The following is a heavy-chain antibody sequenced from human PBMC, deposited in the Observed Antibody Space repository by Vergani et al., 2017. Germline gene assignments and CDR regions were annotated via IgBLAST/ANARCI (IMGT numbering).Heavy chain of an antibody. V-gene: IGHV3-30*18. D-gene: IGHD3-3*01. CDR3: AKGSITIFGVVRG. CDR2: ISYDGSNK. Sequence: QVQRVESGGGVVQPGRSLRLSCAASGFTFSSYGMHWVRQAPGKGLEWVAVISYDGSNKYYADSVKGQFTISRDNSKNTLYLQMNSLRAEDTAVYYCAKGSITIFGVVRGWGQGTLVTVSS. J-gene: IGHJ4*02. CDR1: GFTFSSYG.